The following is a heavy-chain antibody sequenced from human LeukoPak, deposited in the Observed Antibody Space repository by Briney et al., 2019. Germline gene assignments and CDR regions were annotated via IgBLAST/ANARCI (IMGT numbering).Heavy chain of an antibody. CDR3: VKARMPHCGTDCLES. Sequence: GESLRLSCAASGFTFSNYGMSWVRQAPGKGLEWVSVIRGSGGGTYYADSVKGRFTISRDNSKNTVYLQMNSLRAEDTAVYYCVKARMPHCGTDCLESWGQGTLSPSPQ. CDR1: GFTFSNYG. J-gene: IGHJ4*02. CDR2: IRGSGGGT. V-gene: IGHV3-23*01. D-gene: IGHD2-21*02.